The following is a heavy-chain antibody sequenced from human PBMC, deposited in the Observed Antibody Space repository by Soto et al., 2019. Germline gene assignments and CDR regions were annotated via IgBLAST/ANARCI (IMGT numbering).Heavy chain of an antibody. V-gene: IGHV5-51*01. Sequence: PGESLKISCKGSGYSFTRYWIGWVRQMPGKGLEWMGIIWPGDSDTTYSPSFQGQVTISADKSISTAYLQWSSLKASDTAVYYCAKAIPVAMAPFDCWGQGTLVTVSS. CDR3: AKAIPVAMAPFDC. CDR2: IWPGDSDT. CDR1: GYSFTRYW. J-gene: IGHJ4*02. D-gene: IGHD5-18*01.